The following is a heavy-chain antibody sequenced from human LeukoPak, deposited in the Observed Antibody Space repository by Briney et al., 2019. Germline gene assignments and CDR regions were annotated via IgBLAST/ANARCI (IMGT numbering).Heavy chain of an antibody. J-gene: IGHJ4*02. CDR3: ARVVGIVVVPAAPGVGPFDY. V-gene: IGHV1-18*01. D-gene: IGHD2-2*01. CDR2: ISAYNGNT. CDR1: GYTFTSYG. Sequence: ASVKVSCKASGYTFTSYGISWGRQALGQGLEWMGWISAYNGNTNYAQKLQGRVTMTTDTSTSTAYMELRSLRSDDTTVYYCARVVGIVVVPAAPGVGPFDYWGQGTLVTVSS.